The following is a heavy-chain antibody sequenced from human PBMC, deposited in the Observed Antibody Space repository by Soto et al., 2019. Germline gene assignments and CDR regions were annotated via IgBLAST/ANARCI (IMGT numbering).Heavy chain of an antibody. CDR3: ARDKRPSYDFWSGYYEQFDP. CDR1: GGSISSGDYY. J-gene: IGHJ5*02. V-gene: IGHV4-30-4*01. CDR2: IYYSGST. Sequence: TLSLTCTVSGGSISSGDYYWSWIRQPPGKGLEWIGYIYYSGSTYYNPSLKSRVTISVDTSKNQFSLKLSSVTAADTAVYYCARDKRPSYDFWSGYYEQFDPWGQGTLVTVSS. D-gene: IGHD3-3*01.